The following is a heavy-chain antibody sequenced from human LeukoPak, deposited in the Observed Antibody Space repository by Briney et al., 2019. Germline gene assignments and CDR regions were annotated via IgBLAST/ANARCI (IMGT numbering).Heavy chain of an antibody. CDR2: IPYDGSNT. CDR1: GFTFTNYG. V-gene: IGHV3-30*02. J-gene: IGHJ4*02. Sequence: GGSLRLSCAASGFTFTNYGMHWVRQAPGKGLEWVAFIPYDGSNTYYADSVKGRFTISRDNSKNTLYLQMESLRTEDTGVYFSVKEHTYFDNSGSYYFDSWGQGTLVTVSS. CDR3: VKEHTYFDNSGSYYFDS. D-gene: IGHD3-22*01.